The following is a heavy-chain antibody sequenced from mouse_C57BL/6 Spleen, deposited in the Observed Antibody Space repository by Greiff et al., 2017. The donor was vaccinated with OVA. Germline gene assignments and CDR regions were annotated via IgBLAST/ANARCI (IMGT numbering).Heavy chain of an antibody. CDR1: GFTFSDYG. J-gene: IGHJ4*01. V-gene: IGHV5-17*01. CDR2: ISRGSSTI. CDR3: VPLYYAMDY. Sequence: EVQLVESGGGLVKPGGSLKLSCAASGFTFSDYGMHWVRQAPEKGLEWVAYISRGSSTIYYADTVKGRFTISRDKAKSTLFLQMTSLRSEETAMYYCVPLYYAMDYWGQGTSVTVSS.